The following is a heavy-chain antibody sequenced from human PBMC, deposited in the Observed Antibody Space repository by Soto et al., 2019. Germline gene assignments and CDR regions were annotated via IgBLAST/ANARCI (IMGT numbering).Heavy chain of an antibody. Sequence: QVQLVQSGAEVKKPGASVKVSCKASGYTFTSYDISWVRQATGQGLEWMGWIHPNSGNTDYAQKFQGRVTMTRNTSISTAYMELSSLRSEDTAVYYCARGITIFGVVEDSWGQGTLVTVSS. J-gene: IGHJ4*02. V-gene: IGHV1-8*01. D-gene: IGHD3-3*01. CDR3: ARGITIFGVVEDS. CDR2: IHPNSGNT. CDR1: GYTFTSYD.